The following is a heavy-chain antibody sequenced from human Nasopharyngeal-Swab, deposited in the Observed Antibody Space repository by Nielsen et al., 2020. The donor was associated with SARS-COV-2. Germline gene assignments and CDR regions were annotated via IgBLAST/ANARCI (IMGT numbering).Heavy chain of an antibody. J-gene: IGHJ6*02. CDR1: GFTFNSHG. D-gene: IGHD5-12*01. CDR3: ARDTSVDIVLLYYGMDV. Sequence: GESLKISCAASGFTFNSHGMPWVRQAPGKGREWVAVISFDGSKKYYADSVKGRFTISRDSSKNTLYLQMNSLRAEDTAVYYCARDTSVDIVLLYYGMDVWGQGTTVTVSS. CDR2: ISFDGSKK. V-gene: IGHV3-30*03.